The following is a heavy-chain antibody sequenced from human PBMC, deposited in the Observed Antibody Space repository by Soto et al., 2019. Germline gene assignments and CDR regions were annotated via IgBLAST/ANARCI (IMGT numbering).Heavy chain of an antibody. CDR3: ARDISSSSENNRFDP. J-gene: IGHJ5*02. D-gene: IGHD6-6*01. CDR1: GGSISSGGYY. V-gene: IGHV4-31*03. Sequence: SETLSLTCTVSGGSISSGGYYWSWIRQHPGKGLEWIGYIYYSGSTYYNPSLKSRVTISIDTSKNQFSLKLSSVTAADTAMYYCARDISSSSENNRFDPWGQGTLVTVSS. CDR2: IYYSGST.